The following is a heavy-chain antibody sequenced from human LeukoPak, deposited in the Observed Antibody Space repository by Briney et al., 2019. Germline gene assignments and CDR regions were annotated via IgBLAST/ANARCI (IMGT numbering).Heavy chain of an antibody. CDR3: ARGYCSSTSCYERLPFDAFDI. Sequence: SETLSLTCAVYGGSFSGYYWGWIRQPPGKGLEWIGSIYYSGSTYYNPSLKSRVTMSVDTSKNQFSLKLSSVTAADTAVYYCARGYCSSTSCYERLPFDAFDIWGQGTMVTVSS. CDR1: GGSFSGYY. CDR2: IYYSGST. D-gene: IGHD2-2*01. V-gene: IGHV4-34*01. J-gene: IGHJ3*02.